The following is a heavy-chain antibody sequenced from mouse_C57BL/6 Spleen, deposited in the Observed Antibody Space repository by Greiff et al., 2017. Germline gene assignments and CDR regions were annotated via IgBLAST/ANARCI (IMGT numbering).Heavy chain of an antibody. D-gene: IGHD2-3*01. Sequence: EVQLVESGGGLVKPGGSLKLSCAASGFTFSSYTMSWVRQTPEKRLEWVATISGGGGNTYYPDSVKGRFTISRDNAKNTLYLQMSSLRSEDTALYYCARRGDGYYFDVWGTGTTVTVSS. V-gene: IGHV5-9*01. CDR1: GFTFSSYT. CDR2: ISGGGGNT. J-gene: IGHJ1*03. CDR3: ARRGDGYYFDV.